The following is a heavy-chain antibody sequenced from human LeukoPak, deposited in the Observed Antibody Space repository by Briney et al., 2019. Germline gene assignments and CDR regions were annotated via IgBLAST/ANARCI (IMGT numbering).Heavy chain of an antibody. D-gene: IGHD6-19*01. Sequence: GASVKVSCKVSGYTLTELSMHWVRQAPGKGLEWMGWINTNTGNPTYAQGFTGRFVFSLDTSVSTAYLQISSLKAEDTAVYYCASPIAVAGTVLGYWGQGTLVTVSS. CDR2: INTNTGNP. CDR3: ASPIAVAGTVLGY. J-gene: IGHJ4*02. V-gene: IGHV7-4-1*02. CDR1: GYTLTELS.